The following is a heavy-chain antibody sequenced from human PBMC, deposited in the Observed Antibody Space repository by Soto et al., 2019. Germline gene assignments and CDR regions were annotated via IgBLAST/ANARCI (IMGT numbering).Heavy chain of an antibody. CDR3: VSGSEGWLGEFWR. D-gene: IGHD3-10*01. V-gene: IGHV3-64*07. J-gene: IGHJ4*02. CDR1: GFTFSNFA. Sequence: VQLVESGGALVQPGGSLRLSCVASGFTFSNFAMHWVRQPPGEGLDYVSSITRDGGSTQYADSVRSRFTISRDNSKTSRYLQMGNVRPEDMAVYYCVSGSEGWLGEFWRWGQGPLVTVSS. CDR2: ITRDGGST.